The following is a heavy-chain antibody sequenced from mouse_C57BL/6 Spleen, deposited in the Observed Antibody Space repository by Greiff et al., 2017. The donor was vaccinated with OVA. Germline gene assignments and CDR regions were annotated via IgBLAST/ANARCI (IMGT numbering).Heavy chain of an antibody. Sequence: VQLVESGPGLVAPSQSLSITCTVSGFSLTSYGVSWVRQPPGKGLEWLGVIWGDGSTHYHSALISRLSLSKDNSKSQDFVKLHSLQTDDTATDDCAKRGYSNFVAYWGQGTLVTVSA. D-gene: IGHD2-5*01. CDR3: AKRGYSNFVAY. V-gene: IGHV2-3*01. CDR1: GFSLTSYG. J-gene: IGHJ3*01. CDR2: IWGDGST.